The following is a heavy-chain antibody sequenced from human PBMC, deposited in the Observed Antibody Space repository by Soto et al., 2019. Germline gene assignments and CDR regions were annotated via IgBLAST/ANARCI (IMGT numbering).Heavy chain of an antibody. CDR3: ARDKRVEITLIHPRYWYFDL. J-gene: IGHJ2*01. Sequence: LRLSCAASGFTFSSYSMNWVRQAPGKGLEWVSSISSSSSYIYYADSVKGRFTISRDNANNSLYLQMNSLRAEDTAVYYCARDKRVEITLIHPRYWYFDLWGRGTLVTVSS. CDR2: ISSSSSYI. D-gene: IGHD3-22*01. CDR1: GFTFSSYS. V-gene: IGHV3-21*01.